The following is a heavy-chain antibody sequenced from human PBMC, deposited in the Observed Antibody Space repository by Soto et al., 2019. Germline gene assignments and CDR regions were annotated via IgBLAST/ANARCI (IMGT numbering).Heavy chain of an antibody. Sequence: SETLSLTCTVSGGSISSSNYYWGWIRQPPGKGLEWIGSIYYSGSTYYNPSLKGRVTISVDTSKNQFSLKLSSVTAADTAVYYCARQQGTLFWSASENRLYYYYAMDVWGQGTTVTVSS. D-gene: IGHD3-3*01. CDR2: IYYSGST. CDR3: ARQQGTLFWSASENRLYYYYAMDV. J-gene: IGHJ6*02. CDR1: GGSISSSNYY. V-gene: IGHV4-39*01.